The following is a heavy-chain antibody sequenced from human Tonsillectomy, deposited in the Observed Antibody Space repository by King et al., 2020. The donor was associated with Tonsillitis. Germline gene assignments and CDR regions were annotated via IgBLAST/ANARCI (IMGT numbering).Heavy chain of an antibody. V-gene: IGHV3-64D*06. D-gene: IGHD1-26*01. CDR2: IDSNGDTT. Sequence: VQLVESGGGLVQPGGSLRLSCSGSGFTFSEYPIYWVRQAPGKGLEYVSAIDSNGDTTYYADSVKGRFTISRDNSKNALYLQMSSLRAEDTAMYYCVKDRYRVGPTSALDIWGQGAMVTVSS. J-gene: IGHJ3*02. CDR3: VKDRYRVGPTSALDI. CDR1: GFTFSEYP.